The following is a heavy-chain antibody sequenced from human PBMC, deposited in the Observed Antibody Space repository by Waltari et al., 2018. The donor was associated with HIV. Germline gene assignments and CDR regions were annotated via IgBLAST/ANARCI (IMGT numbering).Heavy chain of an antibody. D-gene: IGHD6-13*01. CDR3: ARSQYTSTWFEDY. J-gene: IGHJ4*02. Sequence: QLQLQESGPGLVKPSETLSLICTVSGDSIRGSSYYWGWIRQPPGKGLEWIGSIYYSGSTYYNPSLKSRVIISVDTSKNQCSRRLTSVTAADTAVYYCARSQYTSTWFEDYWGQGTLVTVSS. CDR1: GDSIRGSSYY. CDR2: IYYSGST. V-gene: IGHV4-39*07.